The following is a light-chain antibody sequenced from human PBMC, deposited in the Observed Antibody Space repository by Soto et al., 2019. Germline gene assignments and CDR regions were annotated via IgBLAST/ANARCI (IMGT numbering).Light chain of an antibody. CDR1: SSDVGGYNY. CDR2: EVS. J-gene: IGLJ3*02. Sequence: QSVLTQPASVSGSPGQSITISCTGTSSDVGGYNYVPWFQQHPGKVPKLMIYEVSHRPSGVSDRFSGSKSGSTASLTISGLQAEYEADYYCTSFTNSYTWVFGGGTKLTVL. V-gene: IGLV2-14*01. CDR3: TSFTNSYTWV.